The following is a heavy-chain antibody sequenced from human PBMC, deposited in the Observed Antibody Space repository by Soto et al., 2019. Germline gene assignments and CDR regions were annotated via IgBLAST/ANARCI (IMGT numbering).Heavy chain of an antibody. J-gene: IGHJ6*02. CDR2: IDSSDSYT. CDR3: AKMTQDL. CDR1: GFSFSNLW. Sequence: ELQLVQSGAEVKKPGESLRISCKASGFSFSNLWVSWLRQMPGQGLEWMGRIDSSDSYTSYNPSFEGHVSISVNKSINTAYLQWSSLRASDTAISYCAKMTQDLWGQGTTVTVSS. V-gene: IGHV5-10-1*01.